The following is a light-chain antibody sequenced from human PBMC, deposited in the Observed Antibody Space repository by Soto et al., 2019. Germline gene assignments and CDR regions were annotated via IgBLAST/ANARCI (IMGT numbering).Light chain of an antibody. CDR2: WAS. CDR1: QSVLYSSNNKNY. V-gene: IGKV4-1*01. J-gene: IGKJ4*01. Sequence: DIVMTQSPDSLAVSLGERATINCKSSQSVLYSSNNKNYLAWYQQKAGQPPKLLIYWASTRQSGVPDRFSGSGSETDFTLTISSLQAEDVAIYCCQQYYNPPLPFGGGTKVEIK. CDR3: QQYYNPPLP.